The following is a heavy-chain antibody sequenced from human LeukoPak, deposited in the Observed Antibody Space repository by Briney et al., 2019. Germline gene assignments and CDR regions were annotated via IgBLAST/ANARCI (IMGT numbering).Heavy chain of an antibody. J-gene: IGHJ4*02. CDR2: IKSKTDGGTT. Sequence: PGGSLRLACAASGFTFSNAWMSWVRQAPGKGLEWVGRIKSKTDGGTTDYAAPVKGRFTISRDDSKNTLYLQMNSLKTEDTAVYHCTTVKIYSSGYYYYFDYWGQGTLVTVSS. CDR1: GFTFSNAW. V-gene: IGHV3-15*01. CDR3: TTVKIYSSGYYYYFDY. D-gene: IGHD3-22*01.